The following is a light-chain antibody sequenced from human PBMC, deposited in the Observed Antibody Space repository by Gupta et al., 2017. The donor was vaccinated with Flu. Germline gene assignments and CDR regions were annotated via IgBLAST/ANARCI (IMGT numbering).Light chain of an antibody. CDR3: SSYTSSSTLAV. V-gene: IGLV2-14*01. Sequence: QSALTQPASVSGSPGPSSTISCTGTSSDGGGYNYVSWYQQHPGKAPKLMIYEVSNRPSGVSNRFSGSKSGNTASLTISGLQAEDEADYYCSSYTSSSTLAVFGGGTKLTVL. CDR2: EVS. CDR1: SSDGGGYNY. J-gene: IGLJ3*02.